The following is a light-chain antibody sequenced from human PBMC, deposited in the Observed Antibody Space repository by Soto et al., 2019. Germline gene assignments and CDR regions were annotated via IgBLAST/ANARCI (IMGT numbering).Light chain of an antibody. CDR2: DTT. CDR3: QQYVSLPYT. V-gene: IGKV1-33*01. CDR1: QDLTGY. Sequence: DIQMTQSPSSLAASVGDRVTITCQASQDLTGYLNWYQQKPGKAPKLLIYDTTTLEEGVPSRFSGSGSGTEFTFTINGLQPEDVATYSCQQYVSLPYTFGQGTKLEIK. J-gene: IGKJ2*01.